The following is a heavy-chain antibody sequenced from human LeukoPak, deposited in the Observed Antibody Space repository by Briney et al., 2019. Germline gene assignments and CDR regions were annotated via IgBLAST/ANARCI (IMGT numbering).Heavy chain of an antibody. CDR3: VRGGGITYRSWYYFDY. Sequence: PGGSLRLSCAASGFTFSSYAMQWVRQAPGKGLGWVAVISFDGSDTYYAASLKGRFIISRDNSKKTLYLQMNSLRAEDTAVYYCVRGGGITYRSWYYFDYWGQGTLVTVSS. J-gene: IGHJ4*02. D-gene: IGHD6-13*01. CDR1: GFTFSSYA. V-gene: IGHV3-30*04. CDR2: ISFDGSDT.